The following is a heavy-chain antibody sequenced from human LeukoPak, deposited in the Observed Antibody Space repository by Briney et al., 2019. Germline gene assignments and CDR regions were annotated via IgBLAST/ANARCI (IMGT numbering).Heavy chain of an antibody. CDR3: ARSRTYYYDSSGYYFGY. J-gene: IGHJ4*02. CDR2: IYYSGST. Sequence: SETLSLTCTVSGGSISNSYWTWIRQPPGKGLEWIGYIYYSGSTNYNPSLKSRVTISVDTSKNQFSLKLSSVTAADTAVYYCARSRTYYYDSSGYYFGYWGQGTLVTVSS. D-gene: IGHD3-22*01. V-gene: IGHV4-59*01. CDR1: GGSISNSY.